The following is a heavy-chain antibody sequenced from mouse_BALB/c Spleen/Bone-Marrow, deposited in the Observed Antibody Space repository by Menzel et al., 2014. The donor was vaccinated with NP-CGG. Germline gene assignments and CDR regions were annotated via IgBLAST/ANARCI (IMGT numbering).Heavy chain of an antibody. CDR2: ISSGGSYT. CDR3: ASSCYDYDGYAMDY. CDR1: GFTFSSYA. Sequence: EVMLVESGGGLVKPGGSLKLSCAASGFTFSSYAMSWVRQTPEKRLEWVATISSGGSYTYYPDSVKGRFTISRDNAKNTLYLQINSLRSEDTAMYYCASSCYDYDGYAMDYWGQGTSVTVSS. D-gene: IGHD2-4*01. V-gene: IGHV5-9-1*01. J-gene: IGHJ4*01.